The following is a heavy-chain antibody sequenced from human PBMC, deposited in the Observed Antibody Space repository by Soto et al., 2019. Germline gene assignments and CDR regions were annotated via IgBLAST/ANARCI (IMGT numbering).Heavy chain of an antibody. CDR2: INHSGST. V-gene: IGHV4-34*01. CDR1: GGSFSGYY. J-gene: IGHJ6*02. Sequence: SETLSLTCAVYGGSFSGYYWSWIRQPPGKGLEWIGEINHSGSTNYNPSLKSRVTISADTSKNQFSLKLSSVTAADTAVYYCARAKIAVAYYYYGMDVWGQGTTVTVSS. D-gene: IGHD6-19*01. CDR3: ARAKIAVAYYYYGMDV.